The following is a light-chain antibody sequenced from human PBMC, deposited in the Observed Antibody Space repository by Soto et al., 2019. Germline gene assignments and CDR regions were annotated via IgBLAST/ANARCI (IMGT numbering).Light chain of an antibody. CDR3: QQYNSYSLFT. CDR2: DAS. Sequence: DIQMTQSPYTLSASVGDGVTITCRASQSISSWLAWYQQKPGKAPKLLIYDASSLESGVPSRFSGSGSGTEFTLTISSLQPDDFATYYCQQYNSYSLFTFGPGTKVDIK. V-gene: IGKV1-5*01. CDR1: QSISSW. J-gene: IGKJ3*01.